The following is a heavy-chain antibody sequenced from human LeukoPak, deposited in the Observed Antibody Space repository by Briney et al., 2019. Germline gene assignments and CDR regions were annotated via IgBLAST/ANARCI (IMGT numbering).Heavy chain of an antibody. V-gene: IGHV3-7*01. Sequence: GGSLRLSCAASGFTFSSFWMSWIRQAPGKGLEWVANIKEDGREKYYVDSVKGRFTISRDNAKNSLYLQMNSLRAEDTALYYCVKDNPLDYWGQGTLVIVSS. CDR1: GFTFSSFW. CDR2: IKEDGREK. D-gene: IGHD1-14*01. CDR3: VKDNPLDY. J-gene: IGHJ4*02.